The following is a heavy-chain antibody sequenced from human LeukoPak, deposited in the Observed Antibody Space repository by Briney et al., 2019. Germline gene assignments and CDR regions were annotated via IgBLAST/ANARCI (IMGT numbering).Heavy chain of an antibody. CDR2: ISVSGGST. CDR1: GFTFSTYA. D-gene: IGHD2-2*01. Sequence: GGSLRLSCAASGFTFSTYAMSWVRQAQGKGLEWVSVISVSGGSTYYADSVKGRFTISRDNSKNTLYLQMNSLRAEDTAVYYCAKSPGGVVSTSFDNWGQGTLVTVSS. J-gene: IGHJ4*02. V-gene: IGHV3-23*01. CDR3: AKSPGGVVSTSFDN.